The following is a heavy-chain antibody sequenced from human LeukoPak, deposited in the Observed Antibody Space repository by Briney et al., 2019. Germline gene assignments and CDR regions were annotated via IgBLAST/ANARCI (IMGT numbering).Heavy chain of an antibody. J-gene: IGHJ4*02. CDR2: ISGSGGHT. CDR1: GFTFSSYV. V-gene: IGHV3-23*01. D-gene: IGHD3-22*01. Sequence: GRSLRLSCAASGFTFSSYVMHWVRQAPGKGLEWVSVISGSGGHTYYADSVKGRFTISRDNSKNTLYLQMNSLRTEDTAVYYCAKVVDYYDSLDYFDYWGQGTLVTVSS. CDR3: AKVVDYYDSLDYFDY.